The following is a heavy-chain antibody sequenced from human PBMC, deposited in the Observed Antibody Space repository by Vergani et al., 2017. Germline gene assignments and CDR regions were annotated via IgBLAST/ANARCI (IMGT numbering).Heavy chain of an antibody. D-gene: IGHD2-15*01. CDR1: GGTFSSYA. CDR2: IIPIFGTA. CDR3: ARPRFTPYCSGGSCHAEYFQH. Sequence: QVQLVQSGAEVKKPGSSVKVSCKASGGTFSSYAISWVRQAPGQGLEWMGRIIPIFGTANYAQKLQGRVTITADESTSTAYMELSSLRSEDTAVYYCARPRFTPYCSGGSCHAEYFQHWGQGTLVTVSS. J-gene: IGHJ1*01. V-gene: IGHV1-69*13.